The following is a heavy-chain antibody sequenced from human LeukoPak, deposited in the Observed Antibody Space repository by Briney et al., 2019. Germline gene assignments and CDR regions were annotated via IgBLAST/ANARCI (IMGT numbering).Heavy chain of an antibody. CDR1: GFTFSSYA. D-gene: IGHD2-21*01. CDR3: ARGDCLSQH. CDR2: ISSNGGST. Sequence: GGSLRLSCAASGFTFSSYAMHWVRQAPGKGLEYVSAISSNGGSTYYANSVKGRFTISRDNSKNTLYLQMGSLRAEDMAVYYCARGDCLSQHWGQGTLVTVSS. J-gene: IGHJ4*02. V-gene: IGHV3-64*01.